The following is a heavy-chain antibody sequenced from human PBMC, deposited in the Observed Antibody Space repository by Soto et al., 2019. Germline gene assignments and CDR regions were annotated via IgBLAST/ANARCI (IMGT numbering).Heavy chain of an antibody. CDR3: ASRTYGACGH. D-gene: IGHD1-1*01. V-gene: IGHV1-46*01. Sequence: ASVKVSCKATGLTSTYFYIHCVRQAPGQALPWVGMIDGSGDITHYAQKFQGRVTLTRDTSTNTFYIDLRSLTSEDTAIYYCASRTYGACGHWGQGVMVRVSS. CDR2: IDGSGDIT. CDR1: GLTSTYFY. J-gene: IGHJ4*02.